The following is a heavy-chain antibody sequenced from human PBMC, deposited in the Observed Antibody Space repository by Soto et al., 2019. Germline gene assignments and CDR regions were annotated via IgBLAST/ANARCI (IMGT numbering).Heavy chain of an antibody. Sequence: QLQLQESGPGLVKPSETLSLTCTVSGGSISSSSYYWGWIRQPPGKGLEWIGSIYYSGSTYYNPSLKSRVTISVDTSKNQFSLKLSSVTAADTAVYYCARHPRKWELLVWYFDLWGRGTLVTVSS. CDR3: ARHPRKWELLVWYFDL. CDR1: GGSISSSSYY. D-gene: IGHD1-26*01. V-gene: IGHV4-39*01. CDR2: IYYSGST. J-gene: IGHJ2*01.